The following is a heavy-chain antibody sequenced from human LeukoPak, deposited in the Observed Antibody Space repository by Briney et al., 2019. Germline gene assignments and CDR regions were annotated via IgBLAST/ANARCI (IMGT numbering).Heavy chain of an antibody. V-gene: IGHV3-30-3*01. CDR1: GFTLSSYA. CDR2: ISYDGSNK. D-gene: IGHD2-15*01. Sequence: PGGSLRLSCAASGFTLSSYAMHWVRQAPGKGLEWVAVISYDGSNKYYADSVKGRFTISRDNSKNTLYLQMNSLRAEDTAVYYCARGHIVVPDYWGQGTLVTVSS. J-gene: IGHJ4*02. CDR3: ARGHIVVPDY.